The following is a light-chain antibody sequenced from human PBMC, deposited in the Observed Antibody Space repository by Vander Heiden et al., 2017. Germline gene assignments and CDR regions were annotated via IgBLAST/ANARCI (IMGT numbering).Light chain of an antibody. CDR2: GAS. CDR3: QQYGSSPTYT. CDR1: QSVSSSY. J-gene: IGKJ2*01. Sequence: ENVLTQSPGTLSLSPGEGATVSCRASQSVSSSYLAGYQQKPGQAPRLLIYGASSRATGIPDRFSGSGSGTDFTLTISRLEPEDFAVYYCQQYGSSPTYTFGQGTKLEIK. V-gene: IGKV3-20*01.